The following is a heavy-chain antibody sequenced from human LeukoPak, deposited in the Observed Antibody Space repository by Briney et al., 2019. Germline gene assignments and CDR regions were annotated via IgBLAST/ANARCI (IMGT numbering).Heavy chain of an antibody. Sequence: PGGSLRLSCAASGFTFSSYWMSWVRQAPGKGLEWVSHINQDGSEKNYVDSVKGRVTISRDNAKNSLYLQMNSLRAEDTALYYCAREDGDWNYYYYGMDVWGQGTTVTVSS. V-gene: IGHV3-7*01. CDR1: GFTFSSYW. CDR2: INQDGSEK. J-gene: IGHJ6*01. D-gene: IGHD4-17*01. CDR3: AREDGDWNYYYYGMDV.